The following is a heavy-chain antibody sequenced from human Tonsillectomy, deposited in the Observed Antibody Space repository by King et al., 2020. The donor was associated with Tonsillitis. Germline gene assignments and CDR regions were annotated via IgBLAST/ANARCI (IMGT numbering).Heavy chain of an antibody. V-gene: IGHV1-46*03. J-gene: IGHJ4*02. CDR1: GYTFTSYY. CDR2: INPSIGST. D-gene: IGHD3-3*01. CDR3: ARGYTILVDQ. Sequence: VQLVESGAEVKKPGASVKFSCKASGYTFTSYYMHWVRQAPGQGLEWMGIINPSIGSTTYAQEFQGRVTMTTDTSTSTVYMELRSLRSEDTAVYYCARGYTILVDQWGPGTLVTVSS.